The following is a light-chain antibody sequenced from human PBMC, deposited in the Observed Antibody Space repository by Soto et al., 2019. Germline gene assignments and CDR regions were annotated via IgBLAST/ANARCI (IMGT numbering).Light chain of an antibody. V-gene: IGKV3-20*01. CDR3: QQSGSSPYT. CDR2: GAS. CDR1: QSVSSSF. Sequence: EIVLTQSPGTLSLSPGERATLSCRANQSVSSSFLAWYQQKPGQAPKLLIYGASSRATGIPDRFSGSRSGTDFTLTISRLAPEDFAVYYCQQSGSSPYTVGEGTKLEIK. J-gene: IGKJ2*01.